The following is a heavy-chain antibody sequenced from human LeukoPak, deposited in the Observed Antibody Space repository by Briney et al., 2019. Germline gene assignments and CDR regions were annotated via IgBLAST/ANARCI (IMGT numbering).Heavy chain of an antibody. V-gene: IGHV4-61*02. CDR3: ASQYYYDRGWFDP. J-gene: IGHJ3*01. D-gene: IGHD3-22*01. Sequence: SQTLSLTCTVSGGSISSGSYYWSWIRQPAGKELEWIGRIYTSGSTNYNPSLKSRVTISVDTSKNQFSLKLSSVTAADTAVYYCASQYYYDRGWFDPWGQGTMVTVSS. CDR2: IYTSGST. CDR1: GGSISSGSYY.